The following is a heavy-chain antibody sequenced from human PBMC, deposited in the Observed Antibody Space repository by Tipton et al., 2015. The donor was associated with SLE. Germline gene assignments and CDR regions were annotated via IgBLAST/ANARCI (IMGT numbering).Heavy chain of an antibody. CDR3: ARHGGVSGNWFDP. CDR1: GGSISPYY. CDR2: LYYSGNT. V-gene: IGHV4-59*08. D-gene: IGHD3-16*01. J-gene: IGHJ5*02. Sequence: TLSLTCTVSGGSISPYYWSWIRQPPGKGLEWIGYLYYSGNTDYNPSLKSRVTISLDTSKNQFSLKLSSVTAADTAVYYCARHGGVSGNWFDPWGQGILVTVSS.